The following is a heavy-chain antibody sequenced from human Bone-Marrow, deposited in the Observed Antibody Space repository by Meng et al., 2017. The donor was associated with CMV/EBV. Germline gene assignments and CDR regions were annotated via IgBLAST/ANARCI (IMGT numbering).Heavy chain of an antibody. CDR1: GFTFSSYW. D-gene: IGHD6-13*01. CDR3: ARALHSSSWYAQSYYYYGMVAKGGAFAI. Sequence: GESLKISCAASGFTFSSYWMSWVRQAPGKGLEWVANIKQDGSEKYYVDSVKGRFTISRDNAKNSLYLQMNSLRAEDTAVYYCARALHSSSWYAQSYYYYGMVAKGGAFAIWGQGQMV. V-gene: IGHV3-7*01. CDR2: IKQDGSEK. J-gene: IGHJ3*02.